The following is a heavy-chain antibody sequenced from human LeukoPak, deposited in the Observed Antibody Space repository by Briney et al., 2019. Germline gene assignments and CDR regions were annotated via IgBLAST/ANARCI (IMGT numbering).Heavy chain of an antibody. CDR3: AKLIVVVITTEDAFDI. V-gene: IGHV3-30-3*02. CDR2: ISYDGSNK. J-gene: IGHJ3*02. D-gene: IGHD3-22*01. Sequence: GRSLRLSCAASGFTFSSYAMHWVRQAPGKGLQWVAVISYDGSNKYYADSVKGRFTISRDSSKNTLYLQMNSLRAEDTAVYYCAKLIVVVITTEDAFDIWGQGTMVTVSS. CDR1: GFTFSSYA.